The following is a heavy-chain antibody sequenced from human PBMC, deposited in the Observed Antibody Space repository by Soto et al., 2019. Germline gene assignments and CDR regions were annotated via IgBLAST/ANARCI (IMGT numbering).Heavy chain of an antibody. D-gene: IGHD2-2*01. J-gene: IGHJ6*02. Sequence: VGSLRLSCAASGFTFSSYAMSWVRQAPGKGLEWVSAISGSGGSTYYADSVKGRFTISRDNSKNTLYLQMNSLRAEDTAVYYCAKGDIVVVPDYYGMDVCGQRTTVTVSS. CDR3: AKGDIVVVPDYYGMDV. CDR1: GFTFSSYA. CDR2: ISGSGGST. V-gene: IGHV3-23*01.